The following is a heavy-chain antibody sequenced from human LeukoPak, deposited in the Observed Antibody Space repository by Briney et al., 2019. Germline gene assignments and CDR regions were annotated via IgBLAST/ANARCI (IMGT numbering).Heavy chain of an antibody. CDR2: IIPIFGTA. D-gene: IGHD1-26*01. V-gene: IGHV1-69*05. Sequence: GASVKVSCKASGGTFSSYALSWVRQAPGQGLEWMGGIIPIFGTANYAQKFQGRVTITTDESTSTAYMELSSLRSEDTAVYYCRGVGAQDSDYWGQGTLVTVSS. CDR1: GGTFSSYA. J-gene: IGHJ4*02. CDR3: RGVGAQDSDY.